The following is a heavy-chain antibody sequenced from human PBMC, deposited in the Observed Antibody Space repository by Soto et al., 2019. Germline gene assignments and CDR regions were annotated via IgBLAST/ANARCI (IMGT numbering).Heavy chain of an antibody. V-gene: IGHV4-31*03. CDR3: ARVRALTQRGYCSSTSCYLPSGMDV. Sequence: KPSETLSLTCTVSGGSISSGGYYWSWIRQHPGKGLEWIGYIYYSGSTYYNPSLKSRVTISVDTSKNQFSLKLSSVTAADTAVYYCARVRALTQRGYCSSTSCYLPSGMDVWGQGTTVTVSS. CDR2: IYYSGST. D-gene: IGHD2-2*01. CDR1: GGSISSGGYY. J-gene: IGHJ6*02.